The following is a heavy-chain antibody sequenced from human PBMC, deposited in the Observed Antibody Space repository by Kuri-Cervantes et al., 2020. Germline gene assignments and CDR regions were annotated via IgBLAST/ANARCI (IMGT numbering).Heavy chain of an antibody. J-gene: IGHJ6*02. CDR3: AKDLGYSSSWSDSYGMDV. Sequence: GGSLRLSCAASGFTFSSYDMHWVRQVTGKGLEWVSAIATTGDTYYSGSVKGRFTISRDNAKNSLYLQMNSLRAEDTAVYYCAKDLGYSSSWSDSYGMDVWGQGTTVTVSS. V-gene: IGHV3-13*01. CDR1: GFTFSSYD. CDR2: IATTGDT. D-gene: IGHD6-13*01.